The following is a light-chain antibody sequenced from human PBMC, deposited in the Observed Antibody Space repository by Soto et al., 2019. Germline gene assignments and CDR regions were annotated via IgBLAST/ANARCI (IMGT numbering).Light chain of an antibody. CDR3: SSYTKTSTRV. Sequence: QSALTQPASVSGSPGRSITIPCTGTSSDVGGFKYVSWYQQHPGKAPKLMIYEVSNRPSGVSNRFSGSKSGNTASLTISGLQAEDEADYYCSSYTKTSTRVFGGGTKRTVL. CDR1: SSDVGGFKY. CDR2: EVS. J-gene: IGLJ2*01. V-gene: IGLV2-14*01.